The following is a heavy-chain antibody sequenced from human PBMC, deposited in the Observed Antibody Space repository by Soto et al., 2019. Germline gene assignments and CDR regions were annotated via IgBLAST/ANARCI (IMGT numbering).Heavy chain of an antibody. D-gene: IGHD6-19*01. CDR1: GFTFSSYA. V-gene: IGHV3-30-3*01. Sequence: GGSLRLSCAASGFTFSSYAMHWVRQAPGKGLEWVAVISYDGSNKYYADSVKGRFTISRDNSKNTLYLQMNSLRAEDTAVYYCARDLIPSSGWYVYYYYGMDVWGQGTTVTVSS. J-gene: IGHJ6*02. CDR3: ARDLIPSSGWYVYYYYGMDV. CDR2: ISYDGSNK.